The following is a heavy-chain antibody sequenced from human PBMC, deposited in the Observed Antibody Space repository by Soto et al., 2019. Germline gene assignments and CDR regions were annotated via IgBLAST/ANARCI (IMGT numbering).Heavy chain of an antibody. CDR1: GDSISSGGYS. CDR3: ARVKGGTTRRAFDS. Sequence: QVQLQESGPGLVKPSQTLSLTCTVSGDSISSGGYSWSWIRQHPGKGLEWIGYIYDNGGAYYSPSLRGRVVISLDRSENQFSLRLSSVTAADTAVYYCARVKGGTTRRAFDSWGQGTLVTVSS. V-gene: IGHV4-31*03. CDR2: IYDNGGA. J-gene: IGHJ4*02. D-gene: IGHD1-7*01.